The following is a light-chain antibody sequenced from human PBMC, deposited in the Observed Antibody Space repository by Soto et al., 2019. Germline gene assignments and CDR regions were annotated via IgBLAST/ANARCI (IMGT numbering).Light chain of an antibody. CDR2: DVS. J-gene: IGLJ1*01. CDR3: SAYTTSRSYI. V-gene: IGLV2-14*01. CDR1: SDDIGTYEY. Sequence: QSVLTQPASVSGSPGQSITISCTGSSDDIGTYEYISWHQHHPGKAPKLMIYDVSDRPSGVSYRFSGSKSGNTASLTISGLQAEDEADYYCSAYTTSRSYIFGSGTKVTVL.